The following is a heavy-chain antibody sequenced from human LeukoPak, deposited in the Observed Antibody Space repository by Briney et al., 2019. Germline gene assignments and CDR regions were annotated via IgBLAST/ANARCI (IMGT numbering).Heavy chain of an antibody. J-gene: IGHJ4*02. V-gene: IGHV4-34*01. D-gene: IGHD3-22*01. CDR2: INHSGST. CDR3: ARGRRTMIVVKDYFDY. CDR1: GGSFSGYY. Sequence: SETLSLTCAVYGGSFSGYYWSWIRQPPGKGLEWTGEINHSGSTNYNPSLKSRVTISVDTSKNQFSLKLSSVTAADTAVYYCARGRRTMIVVKDYFDYWGQGTLVTVSS.